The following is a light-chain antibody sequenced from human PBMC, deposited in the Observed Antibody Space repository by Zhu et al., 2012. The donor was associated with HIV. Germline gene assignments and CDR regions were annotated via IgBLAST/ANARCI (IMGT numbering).Light chain of an antibody. J-gene: IGKJ4*01. CDR2: LVS. CDR3: QQFTGYPLT. CDR1: QDIRGY. V-gene: IGKV1-9*01. Sequence: DIQLTQSPSFLSASVGDRVTITCRANQDIRGYLAWYQQHPGQAPRLLIYLVSTLQNGVPSRFSGSGSGTEFTLTISSLQPEDFATYYCQQFTGYPLTFGGGTKVDVK.